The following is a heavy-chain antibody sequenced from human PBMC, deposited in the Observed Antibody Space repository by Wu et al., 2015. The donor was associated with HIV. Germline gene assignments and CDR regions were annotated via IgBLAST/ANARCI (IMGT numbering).Heavy chain of an antibody. CDR1: GYLFTMYG. V-gene: IGHV1-18*01. D-gene: IGHD5-12*01. Sequence: QVQLVQSGAEVKKPGTSVKVSCKTSGYLFTMYGISWVQQAPGQGLEWMGWISPYNDNTDYAQRFQDRVTMTSDTSTSTVYMELRSLRSDDTAMYYCARGRTNKYSGYFDYWGQGTLVTVSP. CDR3: ARGRTNKYSGYFDY. CDR2: ISPYNDNT. J-gene: IGHJ4*02.